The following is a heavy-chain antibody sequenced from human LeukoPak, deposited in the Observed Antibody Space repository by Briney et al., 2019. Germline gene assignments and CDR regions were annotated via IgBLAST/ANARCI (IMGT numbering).Heavy chain of an antibody. CDR1: GFSFSGHW. CDR3: ARAGLRGIAAASWFDP. CDR2: IKADGSEK. Sequence: GGSLRLSCAASGFSFSGHWMNWVRQPPGKGLEWVANIKADGSEKYYVDSVKGRFTISRDDAKRTVDLQMDNLRAEDTAVYYCARAGLRGIAAASWFDPWGQGTLVTVSS. V-gene: IGHV3-7*02. J-gene: IGHJ5*02. D-gene: IGHD6-13*01.